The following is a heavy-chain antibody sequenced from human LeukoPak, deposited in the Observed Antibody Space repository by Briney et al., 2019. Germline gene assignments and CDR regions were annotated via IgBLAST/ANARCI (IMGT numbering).Heavy chain of an antibody. D-gene: IGHD3-16*01. CDR1: GFTFSPYS. CDR2: ISRNGDTI. J-gene: IGHJ4*02. Sequence: AGGSLRLSCAASGFTFSPYSMNWVRQAPGKGLEWVSYISRNGDTIYYADSVKGRFTISRDNAKNSLYLQMNSLRAEDTAVYYCARDLRRYDYVWGSPQYYFDYWGQGTLVTVSS. CDR3: ARDLRRYDYVWGSPQYYFDY. V-gene: IGHV3-48*04.